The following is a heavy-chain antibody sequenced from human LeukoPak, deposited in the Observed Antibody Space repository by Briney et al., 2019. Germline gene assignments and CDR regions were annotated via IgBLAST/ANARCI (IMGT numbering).Heavy chain of an antibody. D-gene: IGHD6-19*01. CDR1: GGSISTYY. CDR2: IYYTGST. Sequence: SETLSLTCTVSGGSISTYYWTWIRQPPGKGLGWIGYIYYTGSTNHNPSLKSRVTISVDPSKKQLSLELSSVTAADTAVYYCARGRSSGWYFDSWGQGTLVTVSS. V-gene: IGHV4-59*08. CDR3: ARGRSSGWYFDS. J-gene: IGHJ4*02.